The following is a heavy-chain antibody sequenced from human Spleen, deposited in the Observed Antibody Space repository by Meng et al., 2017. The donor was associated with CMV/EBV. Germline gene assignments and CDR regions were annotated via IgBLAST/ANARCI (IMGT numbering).Heavy chain of an antibody. Sequence: SVKVSCKASGGTFSSYAISWVRQAPGQGLEWMGGIIPILGIANYAQKFQGRVPITADKSTSTAYMELSSLRSEDTAVYYCARGMRGSRSSSSPYYYYGMDVWGQGTTVTVSS. CDR2: IIPILGIA. V-gene: IGHV1-69*10. CDR3: ARGMRGSRSSSSPYYYYGMDV. J-gene: IGHJ6*02. CDR1: GGTFSSYA. D-gene: IGHD6-6*01.